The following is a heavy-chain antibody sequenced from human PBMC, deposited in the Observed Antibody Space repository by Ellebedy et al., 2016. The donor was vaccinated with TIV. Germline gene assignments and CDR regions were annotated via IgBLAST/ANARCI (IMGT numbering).Heavy chain of an antibody. J-gene: IGHJ3*02. CDR2: MYYSGST. V-gene: IGHV4-39*07. CDR1: GGSISSGNYY. CDR3: ARGRTLEAFDI. D-gene: IGHD1-1*01. Sequence: SETLSLTCSLSGGSISSGNYYWGWSRQPPGKGLDWIGNMYYSGSTYYNPSLKSRVTISGDTSKNQFSLKLRSATAADTAVYYCARGRTLEAFDIWGRGTLVTVSS.